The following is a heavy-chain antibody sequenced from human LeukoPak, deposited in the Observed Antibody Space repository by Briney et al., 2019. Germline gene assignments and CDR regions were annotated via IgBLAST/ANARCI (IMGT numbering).Heavy chain of an antibody. J-gene: IGHJ4*02. V-gene: IGHV3-7*03. D-gene: IGHD1-26*01. CDR3: AKAAPEGEPYYFDY. Sequence: GGSLRPSCAASGFTFSSYWMSWVRQAPGKGLELVANIKQDGSEKYYADSVKVRFTISRDNAKNSLYLQMNSLRAEDTALYYCAKAAPEGEPYYFDYWGQGTLVTVSS. CDR2: IKQDGSEK. CDR1: GFTFSSYW.